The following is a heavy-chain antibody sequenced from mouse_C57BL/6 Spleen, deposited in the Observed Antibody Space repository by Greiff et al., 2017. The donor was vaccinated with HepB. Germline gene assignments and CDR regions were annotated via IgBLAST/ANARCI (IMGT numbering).Heavy chain of an antibody. D-gene: IGHD2-2*01. CDR3: ARGWLPSWFAY. CDR1: GFTFSSYG. CDR2: ISSGGSYT. J-gene: IGHJ3*01. Sequence: DVKLQESGGDLVKPGGSLKLSCAASGFTFSSYGMSWVRQTPDKRLEWVATISSGGSYTYYPDSVKGRFTISRDNAKNTLYLQMSSLKSEDTAMYYCARGWLPSWFAYWDQGTLVTVSA. V-gene: IGHV5-6*02.